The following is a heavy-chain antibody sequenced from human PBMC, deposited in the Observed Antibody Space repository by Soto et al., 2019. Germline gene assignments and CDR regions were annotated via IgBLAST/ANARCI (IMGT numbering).Heavy chain of an antibody. CDR2: IKQDGSEK. Sequence: GGSLRLSCAASGFTFSSYWMSWVRQAPGKGLEWVANIKQDGSEKYYVDSVKGRFTISRDNAKNSLYLQMNSLRAEDTAVYYCARDKRIAVAGIFDYWGQGTLVTVS. CDR1: GFTFSSYW. D-gene: IGHD6-19*01. J-gene: IGHJ4*02. V-gene: IGHV3-7*01. CDR3: ARDKRIAVAGIFDY.